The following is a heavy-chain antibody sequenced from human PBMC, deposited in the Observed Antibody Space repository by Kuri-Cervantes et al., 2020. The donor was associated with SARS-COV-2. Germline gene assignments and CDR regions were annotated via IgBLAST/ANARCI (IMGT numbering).Heavy chain of an antibody. J-gene: IGHJ4*02. CDR1: GFTFSSYG. CDR3: ARDSGPLRYSYFDY. CDR2: IWYDGSNK. Sequence: GESLKISCAASGFTFSSYGMHWVRQAPGKGLEWVAVIWYDGSNKYYADSVKGRFTISRDNSKNTVFLQMDSLRAGDTAVYYCARDSGPLRYSYFDYWGLGALVTVSS. V-gene: IGHV3-33*01. D-gene: IGHD3-9*01.